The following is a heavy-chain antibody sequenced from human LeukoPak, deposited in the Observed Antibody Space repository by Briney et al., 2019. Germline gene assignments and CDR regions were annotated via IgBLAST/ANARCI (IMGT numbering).Heavy chain of an antibody. CDR2: IKQDGSEK. Sequence: GGSLRLSCAASGFTFSSYTMSWVRQAPGKGLGWVANIKQDGSEKYYVDSVKGRFTISRDNAKNSLYLQMNSLRAEDTAVYYCARAALSIAAAAWSDYWGQGTLVTVSS. J-gene: IGHJ4*02. V-gene: IGHV3-7*03. CDR1: GFTFSSYT. CDR3: ARAALSIAAAAWSDY. D-gene: IGHD6-13*01.